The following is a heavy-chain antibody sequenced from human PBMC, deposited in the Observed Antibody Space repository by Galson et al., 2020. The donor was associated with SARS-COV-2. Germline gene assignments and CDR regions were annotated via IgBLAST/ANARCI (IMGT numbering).Heavy chain of an antibody. V-gene: IGHV3-53*01. J-gene: IGHJ6*02. CDR1: GYTVSGDY. D-gene: IGHD3-10*01. CDR2: VYSGGTA. CDR3: ARGDLWFAERPGGLDV. Sequence: GGSLRLSCAASGYTVSGDYVTWVRQAPGKGLEWVSVVYSGGTAFYADSVRGRFTISRDNSKSAFFLQMNSLRAEDTAVYFCARGDLWFAERPGGLDVWGQGTTVTVSS.